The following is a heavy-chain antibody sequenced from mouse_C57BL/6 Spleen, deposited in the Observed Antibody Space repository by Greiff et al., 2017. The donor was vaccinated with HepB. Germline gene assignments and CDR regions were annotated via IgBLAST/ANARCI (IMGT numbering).Heavy chain of an antibody. CDR3: ARDDYGTGYFDV. D-gene: IGHD1-1*01. V-gene: IGHV3-5*01. J-gene: IGHJ1*03. CDR2: IYYSGTI. Sequence: VQLQQSGPGLVKPSQTVFLTCTVTGISITTGNYRWSWIRQFPGNKLEWIGYIYYSGTITYNPSLTSRTTITRDTPKNQFFLEMNSLTAEDTATYYCARDDYGTGYFDVWGTGTTVTVSS. CDR1: GISITTGNYR.